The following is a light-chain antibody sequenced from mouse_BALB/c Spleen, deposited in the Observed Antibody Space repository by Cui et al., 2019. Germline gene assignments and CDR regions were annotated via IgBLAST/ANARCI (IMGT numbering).Light chain of an antibody. CDR3: QQDYSSYT. CDR1: QSVSND. Sequence: SIVMTQTPKFLLVSAGDMVTITRKARQSVSNDVDWDKQKPGQSPKLLIYYASNSYPGVPDRFTGSGYGTDFTFTIRTVQAENLGVYFCQQDYSSYTFGGGTKLEIK. V-gene: IGKV6-32*01. J-gene: IGKJ2*01. CDR2: YAS.